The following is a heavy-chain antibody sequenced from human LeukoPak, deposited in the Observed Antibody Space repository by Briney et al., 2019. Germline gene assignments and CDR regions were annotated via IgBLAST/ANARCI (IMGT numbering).Heavy chain of an antibody. Sequence: SETLSLTCTVSGGSISSSSYYWGWIRQPPGKGLEWIGSIYYSGSTYYNPSLKSRVTISVDTSKNQFSLKLSSATAADTAVYYCASLLAVEIDYWGQGTLVTVSS. V-gene: IGHV4-39*01. J-gene: IGHJ4*02. D-gene: IGHD6-19*01. CDR3: ASLLAVEIDY. CDR2: IYYSGST. CDR1: GGSISSSSYY.